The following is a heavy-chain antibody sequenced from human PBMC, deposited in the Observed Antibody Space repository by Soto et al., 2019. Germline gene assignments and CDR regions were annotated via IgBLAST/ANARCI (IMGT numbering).Heavy chain of an antibody. CDR2: IWYDGGNK. CDR3: ARDGEWLPRDGLRFSYYLDY. Sequence: QVQLVESGGGVVQPGRSLRLSCAASGFNFSSYVMHWVRQAPGKGLEWVAVIWYDGGNKYYADSVKGRFTISRDNSKNTLYLEMNSLRAGDTAVYYCARDGEWLPRDGLRFSYYLDYWGQGTLVTVSS. J-gene: IGHJ4*02. CDR1: GFNFSSYV. D-gene: IGHD6-19*01. V-gene: IGHV3-33*01.